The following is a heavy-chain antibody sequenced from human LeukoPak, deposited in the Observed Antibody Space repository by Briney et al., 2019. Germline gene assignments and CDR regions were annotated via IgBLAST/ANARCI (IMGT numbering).Heavy chain of an antibody. CDR1: GFTFSSYA. CDR3: AKDSGYYYSGWYYFDY. D-gene: IGHD3-22*01. Sequence: GGSLRLSCAASGFTFSSYAMSWVRQAPGKGLEWVSAISGSGGSTYYADSVKGRFTISRDNSKNTLYLQMNSLRAEDTAVYYCAKDSGYYYSGWYYFDYWGQGTLVTISS. CDR2: ISGSGGST. V-gene: IGHV3-23*01. J-gene: IGHJ4*02.